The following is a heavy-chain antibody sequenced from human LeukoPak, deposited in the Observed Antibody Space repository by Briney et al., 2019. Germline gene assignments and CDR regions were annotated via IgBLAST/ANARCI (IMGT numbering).Heavy chain of an antibody. CDR3: ARFALGYGILTGYSDY. D-gene: IGHD3-9*01. V-gene: IGHV1-8*01. CDR2: MDPNSDNT. J-gene: IGHJ4*02. CDR1: GYTFTSYD. Sequence: GASVKVSCKASGYTFTSYDIHWVRQATGQGLEWMGWMDPNSDNTIYAQKFQGRVTMTRNTSISTAYMELSSLRSEDTAVYYCARFALGYGILTGYSDYWGQGTLVTVSS.